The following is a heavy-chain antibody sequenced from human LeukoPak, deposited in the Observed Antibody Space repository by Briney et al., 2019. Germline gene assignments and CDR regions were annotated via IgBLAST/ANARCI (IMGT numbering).Heavy chain of an antibody. CDR1: GFTVSSNY. V-gene: IGHV3-66*01. Sequence: GGSLRLSCAASGFTVSSNYMSWVRQAPGKGLEWVSVIYSGGSTYYADSVKGRFTISRDNSKNTLYLQMNSLRAEDTAVYYCARDSCSGGSCDDAFDIWGQGTMVTVSS. CDR2: IYSGGST. D-gene: IGHD2-15*01. CDR3: ARDSCSGGSCDDAFDI. J-gene: IGHJ3*02.